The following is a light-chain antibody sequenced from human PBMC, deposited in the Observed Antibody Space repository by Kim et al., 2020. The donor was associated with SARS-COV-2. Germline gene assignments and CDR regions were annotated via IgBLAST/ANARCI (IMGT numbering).Light chain of an antibody. V-gene: IGLV3-19*01. Sequence: ALGQTVRITCQGDSLRNYYASWYQQKPGQAPVLVISAKNNRPSGIPDRFSGSTSGNTASLTITGAQAEDEADYYCKSRDSSGNHLVFGGGTKVTVL. CDR3: KSRDSSGNHLV. CDR2: AKN. CDR1: SLRNYY. J-gene: IGLJ2*01.